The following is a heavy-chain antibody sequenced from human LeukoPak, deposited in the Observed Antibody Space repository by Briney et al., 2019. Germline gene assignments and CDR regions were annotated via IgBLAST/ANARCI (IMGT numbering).Heavy chain of an antibody. J-gene: IGHJ4*02. CDR1: GGTFSSYA. CDR3: ARDGSRYDSSGYKPFDY. D-gene: IGHD3-22*01. CDR2: IIPIFGTA. V-gene: IGHV1-69*05. Sequence: SVKVSCKASGGTFSSYAISWVRQAPGQGLEWMGRIIPIFGTANYAQKFQGRVTITTDESTSTAYMELSSLRSEDTAVYYCARDGSRYDSSGYKPFDYWGQGTLVTVSS.